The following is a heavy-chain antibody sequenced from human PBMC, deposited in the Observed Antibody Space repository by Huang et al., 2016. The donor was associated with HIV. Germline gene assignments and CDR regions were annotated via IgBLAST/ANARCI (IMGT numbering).Heavy chain of an antibody. CDR2: FAPEQGET. CDR3: ATGFDTYYDI. V-gene: IGHV1-24*01. D-gene: IGHD2-21*01. CDR1: GYTLTELS. J-gene: IGHJ3*02. Sequence: QVQLVQSGAEVKTPGASVKVSCKVSGYTLTELSIHWVRQAPGKGLEWMGGFAPEQGETNDAQNIQGTVTMTEDTSRDTAYMELNSLRSEDTAVYYCATGFDTYYDIWGQGTMVIASS.